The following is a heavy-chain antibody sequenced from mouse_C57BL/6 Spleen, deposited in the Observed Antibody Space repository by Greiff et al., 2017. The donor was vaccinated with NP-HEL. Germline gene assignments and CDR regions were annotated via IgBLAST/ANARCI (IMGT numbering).Heavy chain of an antibody. CDR1: GFTFSSYA. CDR2: ISSGGDYN. Sequence: EVQGVESGEGLVKPGGSLKLSCAASGFTFSSYAMSWVRQTPEKRLEWVAYISSGGDYNSSADTVKGRCTISRDNARNTLYLQMRSLKSEDTAMYYCTGDRGGYYGYAMDYWGQGTSVTVSS. CDR3: TGDRGGYYGYAMDY. D-gene: IGHD2-3*01. V-gene: IGHV5-9-1*02. J-gene: IGHJ4*01.